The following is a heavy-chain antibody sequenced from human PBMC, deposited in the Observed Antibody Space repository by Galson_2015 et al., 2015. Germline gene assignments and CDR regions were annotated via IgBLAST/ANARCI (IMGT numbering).Heavy chain of an antibody. CDR1: GFTFSSYA. CDR3: VKDRGYCSSTSCSSHFDY. J-gene: IGHJ4*02. Sequence: SLRLSCAASGFTFSSYAMHWVRQAPGKGLEYVSAISSNGGSTYYADSVKGRFTISRDNSKNTLYLQMSSLRAEDTAVYYCVKDRGYCSSTSCSSHFDYWGQGTLVTVSP. CDR2: ISSNGGST. D-gene: IGHD2-2*01. V-gene: IGHV3-64D*06.